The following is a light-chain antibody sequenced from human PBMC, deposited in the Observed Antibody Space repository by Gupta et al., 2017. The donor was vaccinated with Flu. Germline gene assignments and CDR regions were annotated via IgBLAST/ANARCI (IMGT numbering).Light chain of an antibody. CDR2: GNS. CDR3: QSYDSGVV. CDR1: SSNIGAGFD. J-gene: IGLJ2*01. V-gene: IGLV1-40*01. Sequence: QSLLTQPPSVSAAPGQRVTISCTGSSSNIGAGFDVHWYQQLPGTAPKLLIYGNSNRPSGVPDRFSGSKSGTSASLAITGLQAEDEADYYCQSYDSGVVFGGGTKLTVL.